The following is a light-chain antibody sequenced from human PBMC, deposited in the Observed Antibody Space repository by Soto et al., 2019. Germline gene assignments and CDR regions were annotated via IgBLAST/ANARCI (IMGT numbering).Light chain of an antibody. J-gene: IGKJ1*01. CDR3: QKYNSLAT. V-gene: IGKV1-27*01. Sequence: DIQMTQSPSSLSASVGDRVTITCRASQGISNYLAWYQQKPGKVPKLLIYAASTLQSGVPSRFSGSGSGKDFTLTISSLHPEYVATYYCQKYNSLATFGQGTKVEIK. CDR1: QGISNY. CDR2: AAS.